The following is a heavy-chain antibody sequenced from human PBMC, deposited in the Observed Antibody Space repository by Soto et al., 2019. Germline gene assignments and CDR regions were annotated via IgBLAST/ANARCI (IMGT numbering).Heavy chain of an antibody. CDR2: ISSNGGST. D-gene: IGHD3-22*01. CDR1: GFTFSSYA. J-gene: IGHJ3*02. CDR3: ARSYDSSGYWLDDPFDI. V-gene: IGHV3-64*02. Sequence: PVGSLGLSCAASGFTFSSYAMHWFREARGNGLEYVSSISSNGGSTYYADSVKGRFTISRDNSENTLYLQMGSLRAEDMAVYYCARSYDSSGYWLDDPFDIWGQGTMVTVSS.